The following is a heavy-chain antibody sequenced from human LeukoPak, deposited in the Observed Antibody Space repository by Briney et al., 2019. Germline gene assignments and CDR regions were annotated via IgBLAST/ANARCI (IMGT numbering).Heavy chain of an antibody. CDR2: IYPGDSDT. Sequence: GESLKISCKASGYSFSTYWIGWVRQMPGKGLEWMGIIYPGDSDTRYSPSYQGQVTISADKSISTAYLQWNSLKASDSAMYYCARGSSSDCWGQGTLVTVSS. V-gene: IGHV5-51*01. D-gene: IGHD6-13*01. CDR1: GYSFSTYW. J-gene: IGHJ4*02. CDR3: ARGSSSDC.